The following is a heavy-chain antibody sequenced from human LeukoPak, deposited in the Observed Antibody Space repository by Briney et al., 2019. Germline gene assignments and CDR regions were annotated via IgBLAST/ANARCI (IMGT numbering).Heavy chain of an antibody. CDR1: GGSISSGGYY. V-gene: IGHV4-31*03. CDR3: AGTYCSGGSCYSRY. J-gene: IGHJ4*02. CDR2: IYYSGST. Sequence: SETLSLTCTVSGGSISSGGYYWSWIRQHPGKGLEWIGYIYYSGSTYYNPSLKSRVTISVDTSKNQFSLKLSSVAAAGTAVYYCAGTYCSGGSCYSRYWGQGTLVTVSS. D-gene: IGHD2-15*01.